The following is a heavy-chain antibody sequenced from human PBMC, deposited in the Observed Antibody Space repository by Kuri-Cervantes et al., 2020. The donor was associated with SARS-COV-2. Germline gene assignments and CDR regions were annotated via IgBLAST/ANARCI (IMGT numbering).Heavy chain of an antibody. V-gene: IGHV4-4*02. D-gene: IGHD3-10*01. CDR2: IFHDGST. Sequence: GSLRLSCVVSGGALNTYNWWTWVCQPPGKGLQWIGEIFHDGSTKFNPSLSLRGRVTMSLDKSKNQLSLNLTSVTAADTAVYYCARLRRHNNAWFVTGYYMDVWGKGTTVIVSS. CDR3: ARLRRHNNAWFVTGYYMDV. J-gene: IGHJ6*03. CDR1: GGALNTYNW.